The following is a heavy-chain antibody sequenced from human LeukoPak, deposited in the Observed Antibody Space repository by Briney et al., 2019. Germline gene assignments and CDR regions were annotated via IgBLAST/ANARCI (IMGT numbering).Heavy chain of an antibody. CDR1: GYTFTGNY. CDR2: INPNSGGT. D-gene: IGHD3-22*01. J-gene: IGHJ1*01. Sequence: ASVKVSCKASGYTFTGNYMHWVRQAPGQGLKWMGWINPNSGGTNYAQKFQGRVTVTRDTSIGTAYMELNRLRSDDTAVYYCARGSYDSSDFEYFHHWGQGTLVTVSS. CDR3: ARGSYDSSDFEYFHH. V-gene: IGHV1-2*02.